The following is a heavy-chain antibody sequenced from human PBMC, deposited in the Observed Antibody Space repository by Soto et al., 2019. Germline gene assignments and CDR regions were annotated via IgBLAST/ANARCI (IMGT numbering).Heavy chain of an antibody. V-gene: IGHV3-30*18. J-gene: IGHJ4*02. D-gene: IGHD6-19*01. Sequence: GGSLRLSCAASGFTFSSYGMHWVRQAPGKGLEWVAVISYDGSNKYYADSVKGRFTISRDNSKNTLYLQMNSLRAEDTAVYYCAKDKKGIAVAGTLIDYWGQGTLVTVSS. CDR2: ISYDGSNK. CDR1: GFTFSSYG. CDR3: AKDKKGIAVAGTLIDY.